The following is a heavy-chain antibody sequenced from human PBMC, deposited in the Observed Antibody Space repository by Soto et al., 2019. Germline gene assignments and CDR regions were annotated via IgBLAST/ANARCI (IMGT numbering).Heavy chain of an antibody. CDR3: ARDDVLCDGGRCYGIPLDV. J-gene: IGHJ6*04. V-gene: IGHV3-66*01. D-gene: IGHD2-15*01. Sequence: EVQLVESGGGLVQPGGSLRLSCAASGFTVSSKYMTWVRQAPGKGLEWVSLIQSGGTTYYADSVKGRFTISRDTSENTLHLQMDSLRVEDTAGYYCARDDVLCDGGRCYGIPLDVGGKGTTVTVSS. CDR1: GFTVSSKY. CDR2: IQSGGTT.